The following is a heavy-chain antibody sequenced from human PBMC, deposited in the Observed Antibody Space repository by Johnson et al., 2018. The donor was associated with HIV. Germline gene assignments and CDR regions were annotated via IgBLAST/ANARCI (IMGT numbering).Heavy chain of an antibody. Sequence: VQLVESGGGLVQPGGSLRLSCAASGFTFNSYAMHWVRQAPGRGLEWVAVISYDGSNKYYADSVKGRFTISRDNSKNTLYLQMNSLRAEDTAVFYCASAYNDAFDIWGQGTMVTVSS. CDR1: GFTFNSYA. J-gene: IGHJ3*02. V-gene: IGHV3-30-3*01. CDR2: ISYDGSNK. D-gene: IGHD5-24*01. CDR3: ASAYNDAFDI.